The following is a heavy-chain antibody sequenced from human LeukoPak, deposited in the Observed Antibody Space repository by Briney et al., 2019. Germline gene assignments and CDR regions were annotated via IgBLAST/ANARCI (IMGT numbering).Heavy chain of an antibody. J-gene: IGHJ4*02. CDR3: ARGVYIAAAQYGY. CDR2: IYYSGTT. CDR1: GGSLSSYY. Sequence: SETLSLTCTVSGGSLSSYYWRWLRQPPGKGLEWIGYIYYSGTTNYNPSLKSRVTISVDTSKNQFSLKLSSVTAADTPVYYCARGVYIAAAQYGYWGQGTLVTVSS. V-gene: IGHV4-59*01. D-gene: IGHD6-13*01.